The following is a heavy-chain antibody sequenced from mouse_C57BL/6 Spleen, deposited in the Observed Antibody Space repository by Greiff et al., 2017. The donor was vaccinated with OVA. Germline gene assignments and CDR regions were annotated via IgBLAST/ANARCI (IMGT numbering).Heavy chain of an antibody. J-gene: IGHJ2*01. V-gene: IGHV5-17*01. CDR2: ISSGSSTI. Sequence: DVHLVESGGGLVKPGGSLKLSCAASGFTFSDYGMHWVRQAPEKGLEWVAYISSGSSTIYYADTVKGRFTISRDNAKNTLFLQMTSLRSEDTAMYYCARWDWEWVLDYWGQGTTLTVSS. D-gene: IGHD4-1*01. CDR3: ARWDWEWVLDY. CDR1: GFTFSDYG.